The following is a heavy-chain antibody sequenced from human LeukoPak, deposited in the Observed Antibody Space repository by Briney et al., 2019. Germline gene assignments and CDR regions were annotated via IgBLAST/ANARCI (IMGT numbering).Heavy chain of an antibody. D-gene: IGHD5-24*01. J-gene: IGHJ3*02. Sequence: SETLSLTCTVSGGSISSYYWSWIRQPPGKGLEWIGYISYSGSTNYNPSLKSRVTISVDTSKNQFSLKLTSVTAADTAVYYCAASRDGDAFDIWGQGTMVTVSS. CDR3: AASRDGDAFDI. CDR2: ISYSGST. CDR1: GGSISSYY. V-gene: IGHV4-59*01.